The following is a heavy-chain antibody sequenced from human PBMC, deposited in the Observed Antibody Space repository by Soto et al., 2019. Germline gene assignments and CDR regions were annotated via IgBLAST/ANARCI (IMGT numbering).Heavy chain of an antibody. J-gene: IGHJ4*02. CDR2: IYYSGST. D-gene: IGHD2-2*01. CDR1: GGSISSGGYY. Sequence: KQSQTLSLTCTVSGGSISSGGYYWSWIRQHPGKGLEWIGYIYYSGSTYYNPSLKSRVTISVDTSKNQFSLKLSSVTAADTAVYYCARGSAYCSSTSCSPPVYFDYWGQGTLVTVSS. CDR3: ARGSAYCSSTSCSPPVYFDY. V-gene: IGHV4-31*03.